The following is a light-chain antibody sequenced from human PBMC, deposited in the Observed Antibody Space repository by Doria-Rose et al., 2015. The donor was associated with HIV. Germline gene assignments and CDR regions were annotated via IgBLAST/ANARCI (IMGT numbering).Light chain of an antibody. V-gene: IGKV1-8*01. J-gene: IGKJ1*01. CDR2: AAS. CDR3: QQYYSYPPT. Sequence: SPSSLSASTGDRVTITCRASQDISNYLAWYQQKPGKAPKLLIYAASTLQSGVPSRFSGSGSGTDFTLTISHLQSEDFATYYCQQYYSYPPTFGQGTKVEVK. CDR1: QDISNY.